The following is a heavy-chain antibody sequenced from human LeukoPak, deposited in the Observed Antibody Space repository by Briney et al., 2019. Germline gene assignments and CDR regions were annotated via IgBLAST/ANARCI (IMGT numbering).Heavy chain of an antibody. Sequence: GGSLRLSCAASGFSFGSSWMDWVRQAPGKGLEWVSSISSSSSYIYYADSVKGRFTISRDNAKNSLYLQMNSLRAEDTAVYYCARGEFGIDYCSGGSCYSQEYYLDYWGQGTLVTVSS. CDR1: GFSFGSSW. V-gene: IGHV3-21*01. CDR2: ISSSSSYI. CDR3: ARGEFGIDYCSGGSCYSQEYYLDY. J-gene: IGHJ4*02. D-gene: IGHD2-15*01.